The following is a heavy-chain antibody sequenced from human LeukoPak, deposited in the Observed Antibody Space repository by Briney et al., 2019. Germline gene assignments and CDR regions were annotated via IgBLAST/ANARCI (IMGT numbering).Heavy chain of an antibody. CDR3: ARVVTAMRWFDP. CDR1: GGSFSGYY. V-gene: IGHV4-34*01. J-gene: IGHJ5*02. CDR2: INHSGST. Sequence: PSETLSLTCVVYGGSFSGYYWSWIRQPPGKGLEWIGEINHSGSTNYNPSLKSRVTISVDTSKNQFSLKLSSVTAADTAVYYCARVVTAMRWFDPWGQGTLVTVSS. D-gene: IGHD2-21*02.